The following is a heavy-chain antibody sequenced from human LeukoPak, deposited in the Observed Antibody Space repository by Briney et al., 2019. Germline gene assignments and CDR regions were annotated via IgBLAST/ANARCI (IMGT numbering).Heavy chain of an antibody. Sequence: PGGSLRLSCAASGFTFKSYEMNWFRQAPGKGLEWVSYISSSSATMYYANSVKGRFTISRDDAKNSLFLQMNSLRAEDTAIYYCAKHPSDSGYWGQGTLVTVSS. CDR1: GFTFKSYE. J-gene: IGHJ4*02. D-gene: IGHD1-26*01. V-gene: IGHV3-48*03. CDR2: ISSSSATM. CDR3: AKHPSDSGY.